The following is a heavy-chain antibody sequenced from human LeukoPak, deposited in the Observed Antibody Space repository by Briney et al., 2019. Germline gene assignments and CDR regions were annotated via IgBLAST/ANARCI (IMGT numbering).Heavy chain of an antibody. V-gene: IGHV3-48*03. D-gene: IGHD5-24*01. CDR2: ISSSGSTI. CDR3: ARVERWLQSGFDY. CDR1: GFTFSSYE. Sequence: GGSLRLSCAASGFTFSSYEMNWVRQAPGKGLEWVSYISSSGSTIYYADSVKGRFTISRDNAKNSLYLQMNSLRAEDTAVYYCARVERWLQSGFDYWGRGTLVTVSS. J-gene: IGHJ4*02.